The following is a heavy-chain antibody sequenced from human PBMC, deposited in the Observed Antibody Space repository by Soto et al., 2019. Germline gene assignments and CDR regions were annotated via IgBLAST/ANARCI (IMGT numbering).Heavy chain of an antibody. CDR2: ISSDGTKQ. CDR3: AKEVEVAGDLDY. Sequence: GGSLRLSCAASGFAFNSFGIHWVRQAPGKGLDWVAVISSDGTKQYYADSVKGRFTISRDNSKNTLYLQMNSLRPEDTAVYYCAKEVEVAGDLDYWGQGTLVTVSS. D-gene: IGHD6-19*01. CDR1: GFAFNSFG. V-gene: IGHV3-30*18. J-gene: IGHJ4*02.